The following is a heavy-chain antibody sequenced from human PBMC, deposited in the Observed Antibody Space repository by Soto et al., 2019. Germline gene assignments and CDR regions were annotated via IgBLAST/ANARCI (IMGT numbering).Heavy chain of an antibody. V-gene: IGHV4-4*02. J-gene: IGHJ5*02. D-gene: IGHD3-3*01. CDR3: ARWAYDFWSGYGSGNGWLDP. Sequence: SETLPLTCAVSSGSISSSNWWSWVRQPPGKGLEWSGEIYHSGSTNYNPSLKSRVTISVDKSKNQFSLKLSSVTAADTAVYYCARWAYDFWSGYGSGNGWLDPWGQRTLVTVSS. CDR2: IYHSGST. CDR1: SGSISSSNW.